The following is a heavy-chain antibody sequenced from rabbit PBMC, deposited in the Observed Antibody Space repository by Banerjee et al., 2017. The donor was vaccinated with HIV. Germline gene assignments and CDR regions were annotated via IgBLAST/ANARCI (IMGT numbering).Heavy chain of an antibody. J-gene: IGHJ3*01. D-gene: IGHD4-1*01. CDR2: IYAAKGST. Sequence: QVTETGGGLVQPGGSLTLSCKASGFDFTNYYITWVRQAPGKGLEWIGIIYAAKGSTDYASWVNGRFTISSDNAQSTVDLKMTRLTAADTATYFCARAIVPWLGLTRLDLWGQGTLVTVS. V-gene: IGHV1S7*01. CDR3: ARAIVPWLGLTRLDL. CDR1: GFDFTNYY.